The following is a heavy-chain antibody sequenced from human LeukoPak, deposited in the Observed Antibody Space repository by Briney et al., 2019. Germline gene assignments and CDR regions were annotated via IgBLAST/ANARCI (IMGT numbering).Heavy chain of an antibody. CDR1: GGSINSNSYY. CDR2: IYYSGTT. CDR3: ARDHGRFFDWLLIEY. J-gene: IGHJ4*02. V-gene: IGHV4-39*07. D-gene: IGHD3-9*01. Sequence: PSETLSLTCTVSGGSINSNSYYWPWIRQPPGKGLEWIGTIYYSGTTYYHPALKMRVSISLDASANQLSLNLNSVTAADTAVYYCARDHGRFFDWLLIEYWGQGTLVTVSS.